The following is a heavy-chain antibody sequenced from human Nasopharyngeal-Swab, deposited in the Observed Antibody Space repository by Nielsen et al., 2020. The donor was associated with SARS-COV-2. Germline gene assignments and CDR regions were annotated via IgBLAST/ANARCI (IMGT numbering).Heavy chain of an antibody. D-gene: IGHD1-1*01. J-gene: IGHJ4*02. CDR3: AREVAERDNFDY. CDR1: VFTFSSYS. V-gene: IGHV3-48*02. CDR2: ISRSSSTI. Sequence: GRSLRPSCAVAVFTFSSYSTNWVSHVAGKGLGWVSYISRSSSTIYYADSVKGRFTISRDNAKNSLYLQMNSLRDEDTAVYYCAREVAERDNFDYWGQGTLVTVSS.